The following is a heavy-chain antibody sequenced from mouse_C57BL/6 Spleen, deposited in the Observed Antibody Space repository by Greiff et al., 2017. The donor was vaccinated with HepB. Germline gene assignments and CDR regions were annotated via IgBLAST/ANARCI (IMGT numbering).Heavy chain of an antibody. CDR3: ARRDSAWFAY. D-gene: IGHD3-3*01. J-gene: IGHJ3*01. CDR2: ISSGSSTI. Sequence: EVQLQQSGGGLVKPGGSLKLSCAASGFTFSDYGMHWVRQAPEKGLEWVAYISSGSSTIYYADTVKGRFTISRDNAKNTLFLQMTSLRSEDTAMYYCARRDSAWFAYWGQGTLVTVSA. CDR1: GFTFSDYG. V-gene: IGHV5-17*01.